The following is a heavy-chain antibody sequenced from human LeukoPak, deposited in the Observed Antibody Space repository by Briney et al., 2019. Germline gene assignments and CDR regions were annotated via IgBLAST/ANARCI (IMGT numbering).Heavy chain of an antibody. V-gene: IGHV1-69*13. CDR2: IITIFGTA. J-gene: IGHJ3*02. CDR3: AREGGSSSWYTNAFDI. D-gene: IGHD6-13*01. CDR1: GGTFSSYA. Sequence: GASVKVSCKASGGTFSSYAISWVRQAPGQGLEWMGGIITIFGTANYAQKFQGRVTITADESTSTAYMELSSLRSEDTAVYYCAREGGSSSWYTNAFDIWGQGTMVTVSS.